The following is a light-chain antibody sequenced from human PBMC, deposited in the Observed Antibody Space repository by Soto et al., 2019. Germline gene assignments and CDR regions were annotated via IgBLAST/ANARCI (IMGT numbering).Light chain of an antibody. V-gene: IGKV4-1*01. CDR2: KAS. CDR1: QSVLFTSNNKNY. Sequence: DIVMTQSPDSLAVSLGERATIKCKSSQSVLFTSNNKNYLGWYQQKPGKAPNLLIYKASSLESGVPSRFSGSGSGTEFTLTISSLQPDDSATYYCQQYNSYSWTFGQGTKV. CDR3: QQYNSYSWT. J-gene: IGKJ1*01.